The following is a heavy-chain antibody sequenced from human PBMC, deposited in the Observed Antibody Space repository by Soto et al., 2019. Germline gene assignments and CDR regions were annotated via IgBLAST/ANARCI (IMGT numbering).Heavy chain of an antibody. CDR1: RFSFSNYA. Sequence: EVQLLESGGGLVQPGGSLRLSCAASRFSFSNYAMSWVRQAPGKGLEWVSSISSSGGNTYYAESVKGRFTISRDNSKNTLYMQMNSLRAEDTAVYYCAKVIYSLIVVINCFDYWGQGSLVTVSS. CDR3: AKVIYSLIVVINCFDY. CDR2: ISSSGGNT. J-gene: IGHJ4*02. V-gene: IGHV3-23*01. D-gene: IGHD3-22*01.